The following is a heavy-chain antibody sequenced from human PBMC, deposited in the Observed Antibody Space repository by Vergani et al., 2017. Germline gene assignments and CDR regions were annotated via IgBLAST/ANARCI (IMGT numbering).Heavy chain of an antibody. D-gene: IGHD6-13*01. V-gene: IGHV3-30*04. CDR1: GFTFSSYA. Sequence: QVQLVESGGGVVQPGRSLRLSCAASGFTFSSYAMHWVRQAPGKGLEWVAVISYDGSNKYYADSVKGRFTISRDNSKNTLYLQMNSLRAEDTAVYYCARKMKVAAAFDPWGQGTLVTVSS. CDR2: ISYDGSNK. CDR3: ARKMKVAAAFDP. J-gene: IGHJ5*02.